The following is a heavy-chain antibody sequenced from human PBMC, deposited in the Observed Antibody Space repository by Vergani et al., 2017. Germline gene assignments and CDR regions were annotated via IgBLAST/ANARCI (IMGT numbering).Heavy chain of an antibody. V-gene: IGHV3-21*01. J-gene: IGHJ4*02. Sequence: VQLVESGGRVVQPGRSLRLSCAASGFTFSSYSMNWVRQAPGKGLEWVSSISSSSSYIYYADSVKGRFTISRDNAKNSLYLQMNSLRAEDTAVYYCARSTVSLFDYWGQGTLVTVSS. D-gene: IGHD4-17*01. CDR2: ISSSSSYI. CDR3: ARSTVSLFDY. CDR1: GFTFSSYS.